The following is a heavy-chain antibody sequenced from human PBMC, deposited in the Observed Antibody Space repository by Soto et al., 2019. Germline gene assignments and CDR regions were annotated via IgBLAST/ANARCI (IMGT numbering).Heavy chain of an antibody. CDR2: ISWNSGSI. Sequence: PGGSMRLSCAASGFTFDDYAMHWSRQAPGKGLEWVSGISWNSGSIGYADSVKGRFTISRDNAKNSLYLQMNSLRAEDTALYYCAKSRGQLWSDYWGQGTLVTVSS. J-gene: IGHJ4*02. V-gene: IGHV3-9*01. CDR1: GFTFDDYA. D-gene: IGHD5-18*01. CDR3: AKSRGQLWSDY.